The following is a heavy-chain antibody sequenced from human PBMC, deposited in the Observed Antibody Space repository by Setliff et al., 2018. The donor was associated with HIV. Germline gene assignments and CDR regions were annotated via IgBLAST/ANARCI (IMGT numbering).Heavy chain of an antibody. Sequence: PSETLSLTCTVSGYPIRNGYNWGWTRQPPGKGMEWIGSIYQTGSTSYNPSLRSRVTISVDTSKNQLSLKLTSVTAADTATYYCARPLTASYNFWGDAFAIWGQGTMVTVSS. D-gene: IGHD3-3*01. J-gene: IGHJ3*02. CDR2: IYQTGST. CDR3: ARPLTASYNFWGDAFAI. CDR1: GYPIRNGYN. V-gene: IGHV4-38-2*02.